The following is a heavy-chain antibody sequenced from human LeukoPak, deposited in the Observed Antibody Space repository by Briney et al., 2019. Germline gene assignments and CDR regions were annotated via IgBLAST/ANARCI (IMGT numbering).Heavy chain of an antibody. CDR2: IYTSGST. D-gene: IGHD6-13*01. CDR1: GGSISSGSYY. CDR3: ARIDVGSSSWFFDY. Sequence: SETLSLTCTVSGGSISSGSYYWSWIRQPAGKGLEWIGRIYTSGSTNYNPSLKSRVTISVDTSKNQFSLKLSSVTAADTAVYYCARIDVGSSSWFFDYWGQGTLVTVSS. J-gene: IGHJ4*02. V-gene: IGHV4-61*02.